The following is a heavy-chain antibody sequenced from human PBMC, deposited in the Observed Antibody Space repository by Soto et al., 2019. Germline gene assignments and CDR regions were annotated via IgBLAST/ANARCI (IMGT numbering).Heavy chain of an antibody. J-gene: IGHJ6*02. CDR1: GGSISSYY. CDR3: ARGACSGGSCSYYYYGMDV. CDR2: IYYSGST. D-gene: IGHD2-15*01. V-gene: IGHV4-59*01. Sequence: PSETLSLTCTVSGGSISSYYWSWIRQPPGKGLEWIGYIYYSGSTNYNPSLKSRVTISVDTSKNQFSLKLSSVTAADTAVYYCARGACSGGSCSYYYYGMDVWGQGTTVTVSS.